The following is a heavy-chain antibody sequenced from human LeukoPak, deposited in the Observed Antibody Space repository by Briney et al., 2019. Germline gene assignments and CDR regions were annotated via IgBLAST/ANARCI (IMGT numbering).Heavy chain of an antibody. CDR1: GYTFTSYG. CDR2: ISAYNGNT. V-gene: IGHV1-18*01. D-gene: IGHD4-11*01. Sequence: ASVQVSCKASGYTFTSYGISWVRQAPGQGLEWMGWISAYNGNTNYAQKLQGRVTMTTDTSTSTAYMELRSLRSDDTAVYYCASVSLADYTSDYCGQGTLVTVSS. J-gene: IGHJ4*02. CDR3: ASVSLADYTSDY.